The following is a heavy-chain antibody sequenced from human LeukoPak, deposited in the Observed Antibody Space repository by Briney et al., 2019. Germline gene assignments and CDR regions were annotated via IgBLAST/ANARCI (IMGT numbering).Heavy chain of an antibody. CDR3: ASLKGYGDYFDY. J-gene: IGHJ4*02. V-gene: IGHV3-11*01. CDR1: GFTFSDYY. D-gene: IGHD3-9*01. Sequence: GGSLRLSRAASGFTFSDYYMSWIRQAPGKGLEWVSYISSSGSTIYYADSVKGRFTISRDNAKNSLYLQMNSQRAEDTAVYYCASLKGYGDYFDYWGQGTLVTVSS. CDR2: ISSSGSTI.